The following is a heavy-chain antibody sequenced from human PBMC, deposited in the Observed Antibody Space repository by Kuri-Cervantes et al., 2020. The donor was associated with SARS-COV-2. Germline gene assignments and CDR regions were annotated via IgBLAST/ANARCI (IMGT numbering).Heavy chain of an antibody. CDR3: AKGTFDI. CDR1: GFTFYNFG. J-gene: IGHJ3*02. V-gene: IGHV3-23*01. CDR2: INGGGDPT. Sequence: GESLKISCAASGFTFYNFGMTWVRQAPGKGLEWVSTINGGGDPTFYADSVKGRFTISRDNSKSMLYLQMSSLRAEDTAIYYCAKGTFDIWGQGTMVTVSS.